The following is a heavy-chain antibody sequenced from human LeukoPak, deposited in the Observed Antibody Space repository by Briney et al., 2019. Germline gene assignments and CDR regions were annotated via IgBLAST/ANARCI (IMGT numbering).Heavy chain of an antibody. CDR2: IYTSGST. CDR3: ARVSLVRGAPDYYFDY. D-gene: IGHD3-10*01. Sequence: SETLSLTCTVSGDSISNYYWSWIRQPAGKGLEWIGRIYTSGSTNYNPSLKSRVTMSVDTSKNQFSLKLSSVTATDTAVYYCARVSLVRGAPDYYFDYWGQGTLVTVSS. V-gene: IGHV4-4*07. CDR1: GDSISNYY. J-gene: IGHJ4*02.